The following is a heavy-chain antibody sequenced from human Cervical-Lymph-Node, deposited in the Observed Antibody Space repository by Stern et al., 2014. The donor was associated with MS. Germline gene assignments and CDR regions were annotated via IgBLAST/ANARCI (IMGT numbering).Heavy chain of an antibody. D-gene: IGHD3-22*01. CDR3: VRRRDSDSYDTFDI. Sequence: EVQLVESGAEVKKPGESLKISCKTSGYSFSNFWIGWVRQKHGKGLEWMGIIYPEDSDTTYSPSFQGHVTISADESISTAYLQWRSLKASDTAMYYCVRRRDSDSYDTFDIWGQGTMLIVSS. V-gene: IGHV5-51*01. J-gene: IGHJ3*02. CDR1: GYSFSNFW. CDR2: IYPEDSDT.